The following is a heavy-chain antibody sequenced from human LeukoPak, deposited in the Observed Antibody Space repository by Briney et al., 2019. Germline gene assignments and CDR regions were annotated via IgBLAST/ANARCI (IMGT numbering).Heavy chain of an antibody. CDR3: ASSQGLRYFDWLLTPPDAFDI. D-gene: IGHD3-9*01. J-gene: IGHJ3*02. CDR2: INPNSGGT. Sequence: ASVKVSCKASGYTFTSYYMHWVRQAPGQGPEWMGWINPNSGGTNYAQKFQGRVTMTRDTSISTAYMELSRLRSDDTAVYYCASSQGLRYFDWLLTPPDAFDIWGQGTMVTVSS. V-gene: IGHV1-2*02. CDR1: GYTFTSYY.